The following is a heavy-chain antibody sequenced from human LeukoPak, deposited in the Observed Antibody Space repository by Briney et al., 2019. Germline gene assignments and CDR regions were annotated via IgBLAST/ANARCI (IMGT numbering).Heavy chain of an antibody. CDR3: ARAFVRGVSSYYFYMDV. Sequence: SETLSPTCAVYGGSFSGYYWSWIRQPPGKGLEWIGEINHSGSTNYNPSLKSRVTISVDTSKNQFSLTLSSVTAADTAVYYCARAFVRGVSSYYFYMDVWGKGATVTISS. CDR2: INHSGST. CDR1: GGSFSGYY. V-gene: IGHV4-34*01. J-gene: IGHJ6*03. D-gene: IGHD3-10*01.